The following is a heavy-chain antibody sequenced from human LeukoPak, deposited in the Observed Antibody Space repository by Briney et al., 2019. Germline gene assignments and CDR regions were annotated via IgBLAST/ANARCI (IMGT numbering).Heavy chain of an antibody. V-gene: IGHV3-30*04. CDR2: ISYDGSNK. Sequence: HPGGSLRLSCAASGFTFSIYAMHWVRQAPGKWLERVAVISYDGSNKYYADSVKGRFTISRDNSKNTLYLQMNSLRAEDTAVYYCARDVGHGYNYGLIDYWGQGTLVTVSS. CDR3: ARDVGHGYNYGLIDY. D-gene: IGHD5-18*01. CDR1: GFTFSIYA. J-gene: IGHJ4*02.